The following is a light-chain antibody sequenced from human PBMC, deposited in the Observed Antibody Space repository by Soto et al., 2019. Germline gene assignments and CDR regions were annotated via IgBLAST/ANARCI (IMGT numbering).Light chain of an antibody. CDR1: QGVNAW. CDR2: EAS. V-gene: IGKV1-12*01. J-gene: IGKJ4*01. Sequence: DTQMTQSPSSVSASVGDRVTITCRASQGVNAWLAWYQKKPGKAPELLIYEASTLHSGVPSRFSGSGSGTDFTLIISSLQPEDFATYYCQQANSFPLTFGGGTKVEVQ. CDR3: QQANSFPLT.